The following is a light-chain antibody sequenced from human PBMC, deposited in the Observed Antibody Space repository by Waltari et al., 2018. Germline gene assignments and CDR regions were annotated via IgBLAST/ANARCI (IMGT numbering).Light chain of an antibody. Sequence: DIQMTQSPSTMSSSVGARATTTCRASQSIGSWLAWYQQKPGKAPKLLIYEATSLESGVPSRFSASGSGTEFTLTISSLQPDDFATYYCQRYNSYPITFGPGTKVDI. CDR1: QSIGSW. V-gene: IGKV1-5*03. CDR2: EAT. J-gene: IGKJ3*01. CDR3: QRYNSYPIT.